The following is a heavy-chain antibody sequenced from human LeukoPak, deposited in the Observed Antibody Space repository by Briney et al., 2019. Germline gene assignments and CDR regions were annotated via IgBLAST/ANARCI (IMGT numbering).Heavy chain of an antibody. Sequence: GGSLRLSCAASGFTFSSYSMNWVRQAPGKGLEWVSSISSSSSYIYYADSVKGRFTISRDNAKNSLYLQMNSLRAEDTAVYYCARALGALYDHFGGFGYWGQGTLVTVSS. D-gene: IGHD3-16*01. CDR3: ARALGALYDHFGGFGY. CDR2: ISSSSSYI. CDR1: GFTFSSYS. V-gene: IGHV3-21*04. J-gene: IGHJ4*02.